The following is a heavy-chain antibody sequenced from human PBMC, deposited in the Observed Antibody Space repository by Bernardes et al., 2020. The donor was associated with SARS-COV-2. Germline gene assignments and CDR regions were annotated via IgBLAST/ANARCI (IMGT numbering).Heavy chain of an antibody. V-gene: IGHV2-5*01. CDR3: APRPSYLPHGWFDP. CDR1: GFSLYHGAVG. D-gene: IGHD3-10*01. J-gene: IGHJ5*02. Sequence: SGNTLWKPTQTLTLTCTLSGFSLYHGAVGVGWIRQPPGKALEWLAMIYGNDNKHYSPSLKNRLTIAKDTSNNQVVFTMTNMDPADTGTYYCAPRPSYLPHGWFDPWGQGSLVTVSS. CDR2: IYGNDNK.